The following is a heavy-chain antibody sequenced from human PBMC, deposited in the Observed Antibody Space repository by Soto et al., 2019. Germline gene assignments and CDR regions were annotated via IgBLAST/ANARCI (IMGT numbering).Heavy chain of an antibody. CDR1: GCSISSYY. Sequence: SGTLSLTCTLSGCSISSYYWSWIPQPPGKGLEWIGYIYYSGSTNYNPSLKSRVTISVDTSKNQFSLKLSSVTAADTAVYYCARDCSGGSCYVPGWFDPWGQGTLVTSPQ. D-gene: IGHD2-15*01. J-gene: IGHJ5*02. V-gene: IGHV4-59*01. CDR2: IYYSGST. CDR3: ARDCSGGSCYVPGWFDP.